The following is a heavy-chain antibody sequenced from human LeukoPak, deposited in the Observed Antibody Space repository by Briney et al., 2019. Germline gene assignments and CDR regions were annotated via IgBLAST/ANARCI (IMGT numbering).Heavy chain of an antibody. CDR3: CRYDDYGDGGDY. Sequence: ASVKVSCKASGYTFTSYGISWVRQAPGQGLEWMGWISAYNGNTNYAQKLQGRVTMTTDTSTSTAYMELRSLRYDDTAVNYCCRYDDYGDGGDYWGQGTLVTVSS. J-gene: IGHJ4*02. V-gene: IGHV1-18*01. CDR2: ISAYNGNT. CDR1: GYTFTSYG. D-gene: IGHD3-16*01.